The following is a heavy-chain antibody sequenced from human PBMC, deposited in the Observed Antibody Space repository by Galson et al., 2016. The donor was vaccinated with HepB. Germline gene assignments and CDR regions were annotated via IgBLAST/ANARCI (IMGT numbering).Heavy chain of an antibody. CDR1: GGTFGNSP. CDR2: FVPLLRAR. J-gene: IGHJ3*02. CDR3: ARVGYYASGAGAFDM. D-gene: IGHD3-10*01. Sequence: SVKVSCKASGGTFGNSPISWVRQAPGQGLEWMGGFVPLLRARNYGRKFQGRVTFIADESTNTVYMNLSSLRSEDTAVYYCARVGYYASGAGAFDMWGQGTRVTVAS. V-gene: IGHV1-69*13.